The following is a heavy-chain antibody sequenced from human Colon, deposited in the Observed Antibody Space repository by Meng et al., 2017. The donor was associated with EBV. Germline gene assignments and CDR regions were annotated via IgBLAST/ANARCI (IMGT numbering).Heavy chain of an antibody. V-gene: IGHV4-4*02. D-gene: IGHD5-24*01. CDR3: ARGNAYNAPSFDY. CDR1: GASISSNNC. J-gene: IGHJ4*02. Sequence: QAQLQEPAPGLVELSGTLALICAVSGASISSNNCWSWVRQPPGKGLEWIGEIYHGGNTNYNPSLKSRVTISVDRSNDQFSLSLSSVTAADTAVYYCARGNAYNAPSFDYWGQGTLVTVSS. CDR2: IYHGGNT.